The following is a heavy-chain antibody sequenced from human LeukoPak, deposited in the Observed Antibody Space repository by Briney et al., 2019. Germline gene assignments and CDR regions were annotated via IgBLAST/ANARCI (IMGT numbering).Heavy chain of an antibody. J-gene: IGHJ4*02. CDR3: ARGGRITVFGVVIKHYFDY. V-gene: IGHV1-8*03. D-gene: IGHD3-3*01. CDR2: MNPHSGNT. Sequence: ASMRVSCKASGYTFTIYDINWVRHATGQGLEWMGWMNPHSGNTGYTQKFQGRVTITRNTSMSTAYMELSSLRSEDTAVYYCARGGRITVFGVVIKHYFDYWGQGTLVTVSS. CDR1: GYTFTIYD.